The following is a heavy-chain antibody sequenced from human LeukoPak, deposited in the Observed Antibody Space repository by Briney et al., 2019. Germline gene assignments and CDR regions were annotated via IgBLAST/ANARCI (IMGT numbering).Heavy chain of an antibody. Sequence: GGSLRLSFAASGFTFNDYAMHWFRQAPGKGLEWFSLISGDGVSSYYADSATGRFTISRENSKTSLYLQINSLRTEDTALYYCAKGAAAGNYFDYWGQGTLVTVSS. J-gene: IGHJ4*02. CDR2: ISGDGVSS. CDR3: AKGAAAGNYFDY. CDR1: GFTFNDYA. V-gene: IGHV3-43*02. D-gene: IGHD6-13*01.